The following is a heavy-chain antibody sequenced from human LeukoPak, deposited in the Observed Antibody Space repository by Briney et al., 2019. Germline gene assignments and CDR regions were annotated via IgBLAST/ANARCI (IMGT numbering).Heavy chain of an antibody. CDR2: ISWNSGSI. Sequence: GRSLRLSCAASGFTFDDYAMHWVRQAPGKGLEWVPGISWNSGSIGYADSVKGRFTISRDNAKNSLYLQMNSLRAEDTALYYCAKDTALGYCTNGVCYTGVYWGQGTLVTVSS. D-gene: IGHD2-8*01. CDR1: GFTFDDYA. J-gene: IGHJ4*02. V-gene: IGHV3-9*01. CDR3: AKDTALGYCTNGVCYTGVY.